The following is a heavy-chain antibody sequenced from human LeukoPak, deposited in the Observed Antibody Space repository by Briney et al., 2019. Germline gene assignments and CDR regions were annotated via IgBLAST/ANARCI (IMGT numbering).Heavy chain of an antibody. CDR2: TSSDDRNE. J-gene: IGHJ4*02. Sequence: GKSLRLSCAASGFTFSSYPLHWIRQAPGKGLEWVAVTSSDDRNEDYGDSVKGRFTVSRDISMKTVYLQMNSLTTEDTAVYYCAMDYYDINGYSRGWDYWGRGTLVIVSS. V-gene: IGHV3-30*01. CDR1: GFTFSSYP. CDR3: AMDYYDINGYSRGWDY. D-gene: IGHD3-16*01.